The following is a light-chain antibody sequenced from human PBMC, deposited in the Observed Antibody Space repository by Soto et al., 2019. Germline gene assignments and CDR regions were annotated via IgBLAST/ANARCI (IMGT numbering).Light chain of an antibody. V-gene: IGLV2-8*01. Sequence: QSVLTQPPSAAGSPGQSVIISCTGTTTDVGGYNYVSWYQHHPGKAPKLMIYEVTKRPSGVPDRFSGSKSGNTASLTVSGLQAEDEADYYCSSYAGSNNLYVFGTGTKLTVL. CDR1: TTDVGGYNY. CDR2: EVT. J-gene: IGLJ1*01. CDR3: SSYAGSNNLYV.